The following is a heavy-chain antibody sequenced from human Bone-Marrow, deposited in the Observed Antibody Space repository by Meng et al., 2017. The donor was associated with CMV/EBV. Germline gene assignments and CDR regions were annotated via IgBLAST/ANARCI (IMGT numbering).Heavy chain of an antibody. CDR3: ATEASQGY. Sequence: GGSLRLSCAASGFTFGTYSMNWVRQAPGKGLEWVAYVSDISSTKYYGDSVRGRFSISRDNAKNSLYLQMNSLRAEDTAVYYCATEASQGYWGHGTLVTVSS. CDR2: VSDISSTK. J-gene: IGHJ4*01. V-gene: IGHV3-48*04. CDR1: GFTFGTYS. D-gene: IGHD1-1*01.